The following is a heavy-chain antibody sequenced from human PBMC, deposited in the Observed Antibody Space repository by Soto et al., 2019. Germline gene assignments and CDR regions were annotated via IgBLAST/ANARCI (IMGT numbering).Heavy chain of an antibody. D-gene: IGHD3-22*01. CDR1: GFTFSSYG. Sequence: GGSLRLSCAASGFTFSSYGMHWVRQAPGKGLEWVAVISYDGSNKYYADSVKGRFTISRDNSKNTLYLQMNSLRAEDTAVYYCAKDSNYYDSSGYYVGRRDYYYYGMDVWGQGTTVTVSS. CDR3: AKDSNYYDSSGYYVGRRDYYYYGMDV. CDR2: ISYDGSNK. J-gene: IGHJ6*02. V-gene: IGHV3-30*18.